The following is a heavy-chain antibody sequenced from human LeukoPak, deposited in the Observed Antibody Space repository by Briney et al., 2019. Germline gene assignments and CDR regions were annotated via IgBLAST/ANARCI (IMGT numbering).Heavy chain of an antibody. CDR1: GFTFSNYG. CDR3: VRVAVAGNLNNWFDP. CDR2: IWYGGSNK. D-gene: IGHD6-19*01. V-gene: IGHV3-33*01. Sequence: GGSLRLSCAASGFTFSNYGMHWVRQAPGKGLEWVAVIWYGGSNKYYADSVKGRFTISGDNSKNTLYLQMNSLRAEDTAVYYCVRVAVAGNLNNWFDPWGQGTLVTVSS. J-gene: IGHJ5*02.